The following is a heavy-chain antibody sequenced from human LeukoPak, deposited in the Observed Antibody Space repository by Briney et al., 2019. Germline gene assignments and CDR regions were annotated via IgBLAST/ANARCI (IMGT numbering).Heavy chain of an antibody. Sequence: TGGSLRLSCAASGFTFSSYSMNWVRQAPGKGLEWVSSISSSSSYIYYADSVKGRFTISRDSAKNSLYLQMNSLRAADTAVYYCARGSHYDSSGYYYDFDYWGQGTLVTVSS. CDR2: ISSSSSYI. J-gene: IGHJ4*02. D-gene: IGHD3-22*01. V-gene: IGHV3-21*01. CDR1: GFTFSSYS. CDR3: ARGSHYDSSGYYYDFDY.